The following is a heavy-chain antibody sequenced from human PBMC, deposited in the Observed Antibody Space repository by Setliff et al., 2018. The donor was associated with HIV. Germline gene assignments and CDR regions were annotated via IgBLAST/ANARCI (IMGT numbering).Heavy chain of an antibody. V-gene: IGHV4-38-2*01. CDR3: ARHRDPPGTSWIYYYYYMDL. CDR2: IYHSGSP. Sequence: PSETLSLTCAVSGYSISSGYYWGWIRQPPGKGLEWIGSIYHSGSPYYNPSLKSRVTISVDTSKNQVSLRLSSVTAADTGVYYCARHRDPPGTSWIYYYYYMDLWGEGTTVTVSS. D-gene: IGHD6-13*01. CDR1: GYSISSGYY. J-gene: IGHJ6*03.